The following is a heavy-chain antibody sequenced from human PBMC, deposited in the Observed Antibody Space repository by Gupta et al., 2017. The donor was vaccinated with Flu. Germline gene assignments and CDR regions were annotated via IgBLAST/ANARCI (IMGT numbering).Heavy chain of an antibody. CDR2: ISSSGSNI. CDR1: GFTFSAYE. Sequence: EVQLVESGGGLVRPGGSLRLSCAASGFTFSAYEMPWVRQPPGKGLEWVSYISSSGSNIFYADSVKGRFTISRDNAKNSLYLQMNSLRAEDTAVYYCARDHLVVVPSISTSSYYGMDVWGQGTTVTVSS. CDR3: ARDHLVVVPSISTSSYYGMDV. J-gene: IGHJ6*02. V-gene: IGHV3-48*03. D-gene: IGHD2-2*01.